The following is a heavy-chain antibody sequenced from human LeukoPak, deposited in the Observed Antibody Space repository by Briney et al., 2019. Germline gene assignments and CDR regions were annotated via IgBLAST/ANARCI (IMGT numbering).Heavy chain of an antibody. Sequence: PGGSLRPSCAASGFTVSSNYMSWVRQAPGKGLEWVSVIYSGGSTYYADSVKGRFTISRDNAKNSLYLQMNSLRAEDTAVYYCAIAYGDYTPGDYWGQGTLVTVSS. D-gene: IGHD4-17*01. CDR1: GFTVSSNY. CDR2: IYSGGST. V-gene: IGHV3-66*01. CDR3: AIAYGDYTPGDY. J-gene: IGHJ4*02.